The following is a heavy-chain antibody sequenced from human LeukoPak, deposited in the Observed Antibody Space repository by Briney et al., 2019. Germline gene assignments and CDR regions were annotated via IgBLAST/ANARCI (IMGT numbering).Heavy chain of an antibody. Sequence: PGGSLRLSCAASGFAFSSYWMSWVRQAPGKGLEWVANIKQDGSEKYYVDSVKGRFTISRDNAKNSLYLQMNSLRAEDTAVYYCASKGEPHITYYDFWSGYWKNWFDPWGQGTLVTVSS. J-gene: IGHJ5*02. CDR3: ASKGEPHITYYDFWSGYWKNWFDP. CDR2: IKQDGSEK. V-gene: IGHV3-7*01. CDR1: GFAFSSYW. D-gene: IGHD3-3*01.